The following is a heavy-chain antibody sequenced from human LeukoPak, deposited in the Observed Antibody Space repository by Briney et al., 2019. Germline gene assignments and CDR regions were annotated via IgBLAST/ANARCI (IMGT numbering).Heavy chain of an antibody. Sequence: GGSLRLSCAASGFTFSSYSMNWVRQAPGKGLEWVSYISSSSSTIYYADSVKGRFTISRDNAKNSLYLQMNSLRAEDTAVYYCAKVDERLVVNYYYYMDVWGKGTTVTVSS. CDR1: GFTFSSYS. CDR3: AKVDERLVVNYYYYMDV. D-gene: IGHD6-19*01. CDR2: ISSSSSTI. J-gene: IGHJ6*03. V-gene: IGHV3-48*01.